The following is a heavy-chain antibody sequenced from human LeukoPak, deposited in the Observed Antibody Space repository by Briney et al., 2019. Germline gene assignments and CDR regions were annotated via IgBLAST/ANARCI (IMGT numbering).Heavy chain of an antibody. CDR1: GYSISSGYY. V-gene: IGHV4-38-2*01. D-gene: IGHD2-2*01. CDR2: IYHSGST. J-gene: IGHJ5*02. CDR3: ARNPVVVVPAATREGFDP. Sequence: SETLSLTCAVSGYSISSGYYWGWIRQPPGKGLEWIGSIYHSGSTYYIPSLKSRVTISVDTSKNQFSLKLSSVTAADTAVYYCARNPVVVVPAATREGFDPWGQGTLVTVSS.